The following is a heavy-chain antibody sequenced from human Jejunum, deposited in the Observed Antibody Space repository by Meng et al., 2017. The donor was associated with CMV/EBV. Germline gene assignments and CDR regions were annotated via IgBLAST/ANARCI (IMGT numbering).Heavy chain of an antibody. J-gene: IGHJ5*02. CDR2: ISSRSRYI. V-gene: IGHV3-21*01. CDR1: GFSFNYND. CDR3: ARDIDH. Sequence: EVYLGESGGGLVKPVGSLRLSFAVSGFSFNYNDIKWVRQAPGKGLEWVSSISSRSRYINYADSVKGRFTISRDNAENSLYLQMNSLRVEDTAVYYCARDIDHWGQGTLVTVSS.